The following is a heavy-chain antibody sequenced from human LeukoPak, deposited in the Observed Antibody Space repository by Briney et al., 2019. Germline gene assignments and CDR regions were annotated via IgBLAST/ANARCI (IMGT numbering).Heavy chain of an antibody. J-gene: IGHJ4*02. CDR1: GRSFSGYY. V-gene: IGHV4-34*01. Sequence: SETLSLTCAVYGRSFSGYYWSWIRQPPGRGLEWIGEINHSGSTNYNPSLKSRVTISVDTSKNQFSLKLSSVTAADTAVYYCARGHPVLRYFDWSPGGDYWGQGTLVTVSS. CDR3: ARGHPVLRYFDWSPGGDY. D-gene: IGHD3-9*01. CDR2: INHSGST.